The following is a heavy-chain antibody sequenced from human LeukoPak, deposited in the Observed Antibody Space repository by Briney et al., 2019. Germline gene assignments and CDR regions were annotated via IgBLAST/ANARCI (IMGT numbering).Heavy chain of an antibody. V-gene: IGHV1-58*02. D-gene: IGHD6-13*01. Sequence: SSVKVSCKASGFTFTTSAIQWVRQARGQRLEWIGWIVVGSGNTNYLQKVQERVTITRDMSTSTAYMELSSLTSDDSAVYYCAAGSGWYRFDYWGQGTLVTVSS. CDR3: AAGSGWYRFDY. CDR1: GFTFTTSA. J-gene: IGHJ4*02. CDR2: IVVGSGNT.